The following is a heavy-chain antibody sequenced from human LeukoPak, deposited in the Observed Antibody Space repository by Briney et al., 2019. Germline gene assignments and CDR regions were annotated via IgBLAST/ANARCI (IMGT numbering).Heavy chain of an antibody. J-gene: IGHJ6*03. Sequence: PSETLSLTCTVSGGFISSHYWSWIRQPPGKGPEWIGYVYYSGSSNYNPPLKSRVTISVDTSKNQFSLKLSSVTAADTAVYYCARDFGIAAAGSYYYYYMDVWGKGTTVTVSS. V-gene: IGHV4-59*11. D-gene: IGHD6-13*01. CDR3: ARDFGIAAAGSYYYYYMDV. CDR2: VYYSGSS. CDR1: GGFISSHY.